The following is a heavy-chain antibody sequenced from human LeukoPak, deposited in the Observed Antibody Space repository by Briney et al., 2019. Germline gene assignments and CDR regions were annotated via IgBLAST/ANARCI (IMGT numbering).Heavy chain of an antibody. CDR2: IRYDGSNK. J-gene: IGHJ3*02. D-gene: IGHD1-26*01. Sequence: PGGSLRLSCAASGFTFSSYGMHWVRQAPGKGLEWVAFIRYDGSNKYYADSVKGRFTISRDNAKNSLYLQMNSLRAEDTAVYYCARPSGSSILGGGAFDIWGQGTMVTVSS. V-gene: IGHV3-30*02. CDR3: ARPSGSSILGGGAFDI. CDR1: GFTFSSYG.